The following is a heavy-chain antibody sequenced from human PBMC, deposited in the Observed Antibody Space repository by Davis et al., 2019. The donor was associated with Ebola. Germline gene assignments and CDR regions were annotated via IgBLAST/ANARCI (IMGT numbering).Heavy chain of an antibody. V-gene: IGHV4-61*01. CDR2: IHYTGPT. D-gene: IGHD4-17*01. Sequence: SETLSLTCTVSGGSVSTFTYYWSWIRQPPGKGLEWIGYIHYTGPTNYNPSLKSRLTISIDTSKNQFTLKMTSVTAADTAVYYCARVYGDYTNYFDSWGQGTLVTVSS. CDR1: GGSVSTFTYY. CDR3: ARVYGDYTNYFDS. J-gene: IGHJ4*02.